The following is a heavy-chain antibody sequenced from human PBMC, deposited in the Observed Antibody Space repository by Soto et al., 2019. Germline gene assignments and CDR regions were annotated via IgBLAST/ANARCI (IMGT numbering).Heavy chain of an antibody. CDR1: GYTFTSYG. CDR3: ARVGITMVRGVTPWYFDL. V-gene: IGHV1-18*01. D-gene: IGHD3-10*01. CDR2: ISAYNGNT. Sequence: QVQLVQSGAEVKKPGASVKVSCKASGYTFTSYGISWVRQAPGQGLEWMGWISAYNGNTNYAQKLQGRVTMTTDTSTSTAYMELRSLRSDDTAVYYCARVGITMVRGVTPWYFDLWGRGTLVTVSS. J-gene: IGHJ2*01.